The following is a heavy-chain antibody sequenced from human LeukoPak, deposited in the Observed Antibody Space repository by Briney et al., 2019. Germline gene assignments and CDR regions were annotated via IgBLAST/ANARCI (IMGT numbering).Heavy chain of an antibody. CDR1: GFTFSDYA. CDR2: ISRSGDTI. CDR3: AGYHWYSGVVY. V-gene: IGHV3-11*01. J-gene: IGHJ4*02. D-gene: IGHD1-7*01. Sequence: PGGSLRLPCAASGFTFSDYAMSWIRQAPGQGLEWVSYISRSGDTIDYADSVKGRFSISRDNAKNSPYLQMNSLRAEDTAVYYCAGYHWYSGVVYWGQGTLVTVSS.